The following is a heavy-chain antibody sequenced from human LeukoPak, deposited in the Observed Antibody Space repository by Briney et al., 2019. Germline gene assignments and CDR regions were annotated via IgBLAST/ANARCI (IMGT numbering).Heavy chain of an antibody. D-gene: IGHD4-17*01. Sequence: TSETLSLTCTVSGASISSYYWSWVRQPPGKGLEWIGFIYYSGSTDYNPSLKNRVTMSVDTSKHQFSLRLSSVTAADTAVYYCARNGYYSADYWGQGTLVTVSS. J-gene: IGHJ4*02. CDR2: IYYSGST. CDR3: ARNGYYSADY. V-gene: IGHV4-59*01. CDR1: GASISSYY.